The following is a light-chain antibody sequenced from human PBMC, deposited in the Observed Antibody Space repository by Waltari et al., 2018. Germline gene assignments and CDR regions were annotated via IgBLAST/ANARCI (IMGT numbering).Light chain of an antibody. J-gene: IGKJ3*01. CDR2: GAS. CDR3: QQYHESPPIT. CDR1: QSISSQ. V-gene: IGKV3-15*01. Sequence: EIVMTQSTATLSVSPGERATLSCRASQSISSQLAWYKQKPGQAPRLIIYGASTRATGIPARFSGSGSGTEFTLTISRLQSEDFAVYFCQQYHESPPITFGPVTKVDIK.